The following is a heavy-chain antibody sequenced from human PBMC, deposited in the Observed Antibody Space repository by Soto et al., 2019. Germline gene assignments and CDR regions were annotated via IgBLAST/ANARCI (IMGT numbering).Heavy chain of an antibody. CDR1: GYSFTKFW. Sequence: GESLKISCQGSGYSFTKFWISWVRQMPGQGLEWMGKIDPDDSRTDYSPSFQGHVTLSGDKSISSVYLERSSLKATVSGTYYCARHGAVASDIEVTGSDAFNVWGQGTVVTVSS. J-gene: IGHJ3*01. CDR3: ARHGAVASDIEVTGSDAFNV. D-gene: IGHD6-19*01. CDR2: IDPDDSRT. V-gene: IGHV5-10-1*01.